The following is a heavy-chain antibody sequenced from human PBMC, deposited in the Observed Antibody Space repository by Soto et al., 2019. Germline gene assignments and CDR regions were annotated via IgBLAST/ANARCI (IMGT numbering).Heavy chain of an antibody. Sequence: EVQLLESGGGLVQPGGSLRLSCAASGFTFSSYAMSWVRQAPGKGLEWVSAISGSGGSTYYADSVKGRFTIARDNSKNRLYLQMTSLRAEDTAVYYCAWLGITMVRGLLDYWGQGTLVTVSS. J-gene: IGHJ4*02. CDR3: AWLGITMVRGLLDY. D-gene: IGHD3-10*01. CDR2: ISGSGGST. CDR1: GFTFSSYA. V-gene: IGHV3-23*01.